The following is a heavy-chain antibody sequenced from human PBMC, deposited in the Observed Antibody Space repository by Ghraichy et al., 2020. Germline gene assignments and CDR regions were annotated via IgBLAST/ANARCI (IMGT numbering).Heavy chain of an antibody. J-gene: IGHJ2*01. V-gene: IGHV4-34*01. CDR2: INHSGST. CDR1: GGSFSGYY. CDR3: ASRRGSGWYRGYFDL. D-gene: IGHD6-19*01. Sequence: SETLSLTCAVYGGSFSGYYWSWIRQPPGKGLEWIGEINHSGSTNYTPSLKSRVTISVDTSKNQFSLRLSSVTAADTAVYYCASRRGSGWYRGYFDLWGRGTLVTVSS.